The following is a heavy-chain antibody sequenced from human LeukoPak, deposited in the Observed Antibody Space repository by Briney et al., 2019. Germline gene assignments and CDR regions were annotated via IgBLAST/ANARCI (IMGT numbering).Heavy chain of an antibody. D-gene: IGHD3-22*01. J-gene: IGHJ5*02. CDR3: ARHTGIYYDSSGYYYIGWFDP. CDR1: GYSFTSYW. CDR2: IYAVYCDT. V-gene: IGHV5-51*01. Sequence: GESPKISCKGSGYSFTSYWIGWVRQMPGKGLELLGIIYAVYCDTRYSRSFQGQVTISADKSISTAYLQWSSLKASDTAMYYCARHTGIYYDSSGYYYIGWFDPWGQGTLVTVSS.